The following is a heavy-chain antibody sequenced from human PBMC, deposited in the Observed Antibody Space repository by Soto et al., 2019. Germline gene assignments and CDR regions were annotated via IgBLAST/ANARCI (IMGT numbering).Heavy chain of an antibody. Sequence: PGGSLRLSCAASGFDFIVYWMSWVRQAPGKGPEWVANIKFDGSEKQYVDSVKGRFTISRDNARNSVFLQMNSLRAGDTAVYYCVKDGGYCSSATCYSPRNHYFDAWGQGTLVTVSS. CDR2: IKFDGSEK. V-gene: IGHV3-7*03. D-gene: IGHD2-2*01. J-gene: IGHJ5*02. CDR3: VKDGGYCSSATCYSPRNHYFDA. CDR1: GFDFIVYW.